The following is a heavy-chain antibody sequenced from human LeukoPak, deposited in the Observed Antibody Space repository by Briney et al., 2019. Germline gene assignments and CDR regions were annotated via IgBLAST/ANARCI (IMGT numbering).Heavy chain of an antibody. J-gene: IGHJ6*03. CDR2: ISYDGSNK. D-gene: IGHD4-23*01. V-gene: IGHV3-30-3*01. CDR1: GFTFSSYA. Sequence: GGSLRLSCAASGFTFSSYAMHWVRQAPGKGLEWVAVISYDGSNKYYADSVKGRFTISRDNSKNTLYLQMNSLKAEDTAVYYCAKDRTALKVTPRPMDVWGKGTTVTVSS. CDR3: AKDRTALKVTPRPMDV.